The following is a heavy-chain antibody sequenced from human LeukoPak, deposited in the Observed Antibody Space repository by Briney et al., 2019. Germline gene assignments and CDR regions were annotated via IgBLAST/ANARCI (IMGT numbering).Heavy chain of an antibody. D-gene: IGHD3-9*01. Sequence: GGSLRLSCAASGFTFSSYAMSWVRQAPGKGLEWVSAISGSGGSTYYADSVKGRFTISRDNSKNTLYLQMNSLRAEDTAVYYCAAQGTLRYFGPDEDYWGQGTLVTVSS. V-gene: IGHV3-23*01. CDR2: ISGSGGST. J-gene: IGHJ4*02. CDR1: GFTFSSYA. CDR3: AAQGTLRYFGPDEDY.